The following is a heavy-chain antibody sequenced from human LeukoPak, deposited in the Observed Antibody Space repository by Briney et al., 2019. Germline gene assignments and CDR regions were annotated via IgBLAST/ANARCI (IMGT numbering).Heavy chain of an antibody. J-gene: IGHJ6*03. V-gene: IGHV1-46*01. CDR1: GYTFTSYY. Sequence: ASVKVSCKASGYTFTSYYMHWVRQAPGQGLEWMGIINPSGGSTSYAQKFQGRVTMTRDTSTSTVYMELSSLRSEDTAVYYCARLKTAYYDFWSGYSPGADYMDVWGKGTTVTVSS. CDR2: INPSGGST. CDR3: ARLKTAYYDFWSGYSPGADYMDV. D-gene: IGHD3-3*01.